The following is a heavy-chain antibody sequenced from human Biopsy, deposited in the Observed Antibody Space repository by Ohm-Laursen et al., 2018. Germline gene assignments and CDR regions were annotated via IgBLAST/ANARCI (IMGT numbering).Heavy chain of an antibody. D-gene: IGHD3-10*01. V-gene: IGHV3-21*05. Sequence: GSLRLSCTASGFSFDNYAMNWVRQAPGKGLEWVSYITSSSTYINYVDSVKGRFTISRDNAENSLYLQMNSLRAEDTAVYYCARDRYYGSANYFGYYNMDVWGQGTTVTVSS. CDR3: ARDRYYGSANYFGYYNMDV. CDR1: GFSFDNYA. J-gene: IGHJ6*02. CDR2: ITSSSTYI.